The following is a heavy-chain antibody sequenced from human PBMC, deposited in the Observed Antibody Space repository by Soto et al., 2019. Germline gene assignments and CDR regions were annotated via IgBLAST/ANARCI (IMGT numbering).Heavy chain of an antibody. Sequence: WGSLRLSCFGSGFTFRNYGMTWFRQASGKGLDWVSSISGDGAGTYYADSVKGRFTISRDNSKSTLFLQMSSLTAEDTAVYYCARIIDGAGSAYWGQGSPVTVSS. V-gene: IGHV3-23*01. CDR1: GFTFRNYG. J-gene: IGHJ4*02. CDR3: ARIIDGAGSAY. D-gene: IGHD6-13*01. CDR2: ISGDGAGT.